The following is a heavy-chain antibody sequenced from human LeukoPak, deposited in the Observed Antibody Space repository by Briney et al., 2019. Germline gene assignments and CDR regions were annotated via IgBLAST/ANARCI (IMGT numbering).Heavy chain of an antibody. V-gene: IGHV4-59*01. D-gene: IGHD3-10*01. Sequence: KPSETLSLTCSVSGGSISSYYWSWIRQPPGEGLEWIGYFYYSGSTNYNPSLKSRVTISADTSKNQFSLKLSSVTAADTAVYYCARVVPQYYYGSGSYPDYFDYWGQGTLVTVSS. J-gene: IGHJ4*02. CDR2: FYYSGST. CDR3: ARVVPQYYYGSGSYPDYFDY. CDR1: GGSISSYY.